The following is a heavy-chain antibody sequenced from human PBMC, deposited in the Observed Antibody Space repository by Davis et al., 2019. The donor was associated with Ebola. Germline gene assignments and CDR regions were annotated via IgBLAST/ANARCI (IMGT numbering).Heavy chain of an antibody. D-gene: IGHD3-3*01. V-gene: IGHV3-73*01. CDR3: TSFVETDY. J-gene: IGHJ4*02. CDR1: GLTFSRSA. Sequence: GESLKIPCAASGLTFSRSAMHWVRQASGKGLEWVGRIRSKANSYATAYAASVKGRFTISRDDSKNTAYLQMNSLKTEDTAVYYCTSFVETDYWGQGTLVTVSS. CDR2: IRSKANSYAT.